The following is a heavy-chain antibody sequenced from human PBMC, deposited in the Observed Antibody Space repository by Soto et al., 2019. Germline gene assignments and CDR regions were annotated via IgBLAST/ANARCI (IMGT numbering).Heavy chain of an antibody. CDR2: INYRGGT. D-gene: IGHD3-9*01. CDR1: DGFFSGYS. J-gene: IGHJ5*02. V-gene: IGHV4-34*01. Sequence: QVQLQQWGAGLLKPSETLSLACGVNDGFFSGYSWTWIRQSPGKGLEWIGEINYRGGTTYNPSLKSRATIEIDTSKIQFILTLSSVTAADTTLYYCARSYYNILTGYYTWGQGTQVTVSS. CDR3: ARSYYNILTGYYT.